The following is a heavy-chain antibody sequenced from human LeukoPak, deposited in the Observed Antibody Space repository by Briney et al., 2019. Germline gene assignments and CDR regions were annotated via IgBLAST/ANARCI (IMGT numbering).Heavy chain of an antibody. CDR2: ISSSSSTI. J-gene: IGHJ6*03. CDR1: GFTFSSYS. D-gene: IGHD1-20*01. CDR3: ARDGAYNWNDRSYYYYYMDV. Sequence: GGSLRLSCAASGFTFSSYSMNWVRQAPGKGLEWVSYISSSSSTIYYADSVKGRFTISRDNAKNSLYLQMNSLRAEDTAVYHCARDGAYNWNDRSYYYYYMDVWGKGTTVTVSS. V-gene: IGHV3-48*01.